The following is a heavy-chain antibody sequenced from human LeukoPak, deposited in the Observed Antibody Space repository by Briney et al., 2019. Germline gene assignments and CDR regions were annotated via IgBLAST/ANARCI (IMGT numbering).Heavy chain of an antibody. V-gene: IGHV3-7*01. D-gene: IGHD3-10*01. CDR1: GFTFSSYW. J-gene: IGHJ6*03. CDR3: ARDLGEFTTYYYYYYMDV. CDR2: IKQDGSEK. Sequence: GGSLRLSCAASGFTFSSYWMGWVRQAPGKGLEWVANIKQDGSEKYYVDSVKGRFTISRDNAKNSLYLQMNSLRAEDTAVYYCARDLGEFTTYYYYYYMDVWGKGTTVTISS.